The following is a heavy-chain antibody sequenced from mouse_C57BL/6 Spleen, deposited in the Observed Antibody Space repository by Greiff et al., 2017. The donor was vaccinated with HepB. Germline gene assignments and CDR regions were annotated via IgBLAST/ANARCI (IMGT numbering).Heavy chain of an antibody. V-gene: IGHV5-9*01. J-gene: IGHJ3*01. D-gene: IGHD2-4*01. Sequence: EVKLMESGGGLVKPGGSLKLSCAASGFTFSSYTMSWVRQTPEKRLEWVATISGGGGNTYYPDSVKGRFTISRDNAKNTLYLQMSSLRSEDTALYYCARRGYDYDLFAYWGQGTLVTVSA. CDR1: GFTFSSYT. CDR3: ARRGYDYDLFAY. CDR2: ISGGGGNT.